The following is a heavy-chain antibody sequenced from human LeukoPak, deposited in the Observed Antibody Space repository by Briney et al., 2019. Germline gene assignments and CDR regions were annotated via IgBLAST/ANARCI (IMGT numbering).Heavy chain of an antibody. CDR1: GFTFSNAW. V-gene: IGHV3-15*01. D-gene: IGHD3-22*01. J-gene: IGHJ3*02. CDR2: IKSKTDGGTT. Sequence: RGSLRLSCAASGFTFSNAWMSWVRQAPGKGREWVGRIKSKTDGGTTDYAAPVKGRSTISRDGSKNTLYLQMNSLKTEDTAVYYCTTDLIVVVIRVDAFDIWGQGKMVTVSS. CDR3: TTDLIVVVIRVDAFDI.